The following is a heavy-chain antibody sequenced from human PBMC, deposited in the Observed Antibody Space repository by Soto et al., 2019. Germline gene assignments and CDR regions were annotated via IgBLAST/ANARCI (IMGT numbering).Heavy chain of an antibody. D-gene: IGHD3-22*01. V-gene: IGHV4-30-2*05. CDR3: ARVPNYYDSSGYPYYFDY. J-gene: IGHJ4*02. CDR1: GGSISSGGYS. Sequence: SETLSLTCTVSGGSISSGGYSWSWIRQSPEKGLEWLGCIYPTGSTYYNPSLKSRVTISVDTSKNQFSLKLSSVTAADTAVYYCARVPNYYDSSGYPYYFDYWGQGTLVTVSS. CDR2: IYPTGST.